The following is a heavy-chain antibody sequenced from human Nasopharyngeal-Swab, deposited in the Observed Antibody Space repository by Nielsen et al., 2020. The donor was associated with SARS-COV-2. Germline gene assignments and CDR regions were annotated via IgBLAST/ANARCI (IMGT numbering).Heavy chain of an antibody. CDR3: AKGGVRLNGIDV. J-gene: IGHJ6*02. CDR2: ITGSGDAT. D-gene: IGHD1-26*01. Sequence: GESLKISCGASGFTISRYTRSWDRQAPGRGLEWVSAITGSGDATNYADSVRGRFTISRDNSKSTLYLQMNSLRAEDTAEYFCAKGGVRLNGIDVWGQGTTVTVSS. CDR1: GFTISRYT. V-gene: IGHV3-23*01.